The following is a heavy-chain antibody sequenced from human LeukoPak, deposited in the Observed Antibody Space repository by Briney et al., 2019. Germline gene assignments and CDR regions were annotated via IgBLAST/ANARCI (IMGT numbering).Heavy chain of an antibody. V-gene: IGHV4-61*02. CDR1: GGSISSGSYY. Sequence: SETLSLTCTVSGGSISSGSYYWSWIRQPAGKGLEWIGRIFTTGSTNYNPSLKSRVTISVDSSKNQFSLKLSSVTAADAAAYYCARDRSNPPNYYSYYYMDVWGKGTTVTVSS. J-gene: IGHJ6*03. CDR3: ARDRSNPPNYYSYYYMDV. D-gene: IGHD4-11*01. CDR2: IFTTGST.